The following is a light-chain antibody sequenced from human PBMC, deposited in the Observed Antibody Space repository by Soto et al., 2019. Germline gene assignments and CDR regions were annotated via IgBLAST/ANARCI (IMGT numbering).Light chain of an antibody. CDR1: SSDVGRYDY. CDR2: DVT. V-gene: IGLV2-11*01. J-gene: IGLJ3*02. CDR3: AAWDDSLSGRV. Sequence: QSALTQPRSVSGSPGQSVTIACTGTSSDVGRYDYVSWYQQHPGEAPKLVVYDVTKRPSGVPDRFSGSKSGNTASLTISGLQAEDEADYYCAAWDDSLSGRVFGGGTKVTVL.